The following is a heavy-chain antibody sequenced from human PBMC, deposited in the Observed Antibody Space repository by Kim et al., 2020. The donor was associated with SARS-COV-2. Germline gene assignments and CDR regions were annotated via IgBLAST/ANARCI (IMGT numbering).Heavy chain of an antibody. CDR1: GGSISSSSYY. J-gene: IGHJ4*02. CDR3: ASHGYYDYIWESYRHYY. CDR2: IYYSGST. Sequence: SETLSLTCTVSGGSISSSSYYWGWNRQPPGKGLEWIGSIYYSGSTYYNPSLKSRVTISVDTSKNQFSLKLSSVTAADTAVYYYASHGYYDYIWESYRHYYWGQETLVTVSS. D-gene: IGHD3-16*02. V-gene: IGHV4-39*01.